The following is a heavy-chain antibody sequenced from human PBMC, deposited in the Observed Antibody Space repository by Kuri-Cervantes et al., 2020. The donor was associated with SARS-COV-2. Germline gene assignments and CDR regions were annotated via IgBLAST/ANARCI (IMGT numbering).Heavy chain of an antibody. Sequence: GGSLRLSCAASGFTFSSYGMHWVRQAPGKGLEWVAVIWYDGSNKYYADSVKGRFTISRDNSKNTLYLQMNSLRAEDTAVYYCAKDPRWLTRGYGMDVWGQGTTVTVYS. CDR3: AKDPRWLTRGYGMDV. J-gene: IGHJ6*02. CDR2: IWYDGSNK. V-gene: IGHV3-33*06. D-gene: IGHD5-18*01. CDR1: GFTFSSYG.